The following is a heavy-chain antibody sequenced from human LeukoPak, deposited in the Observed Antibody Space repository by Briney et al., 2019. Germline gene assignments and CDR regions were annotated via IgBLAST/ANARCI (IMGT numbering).Heavy chain of an antibody. CDR1: GYTFTGYY. Sequence: ASVKVSCKASGYTFTGYYMHWVRQAPGQGLEWMGWINPNSGGTNYAQKFQGRVTMTRDTSISTAYMELSRLRSDDTAVYYCARERGIVVVVMDVWGQGTTVTVSS. CDR2: INPNSGGT. V-gene: IGHV1-2*02. J-gene: IGHJ6*02. CDR3: ARERGIVVVVMDV. D-gene: IGHD2-21*01.